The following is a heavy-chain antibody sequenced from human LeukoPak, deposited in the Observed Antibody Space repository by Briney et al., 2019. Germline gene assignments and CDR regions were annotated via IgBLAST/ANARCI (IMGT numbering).Heavy chain of an antibody. CDR3: ARDCSSTSCTGAFDY. Sequence: ASVKVSCKASGYTFTGYYMHWVRQAPGQGLEWMGRINPNSGGTNYAQKFQGWVTMTRDTSISTAYMELSRLRSDDTAVYYCARDCSSTSCTGAFDYWGQGTLVTVSS. V-gene: IGHV1-2*04. CDR1: GYTFTGYY. CDR2: INPNSGGT. D-gene: IGHD2-2*01. J-gene: IGHJ4*02.